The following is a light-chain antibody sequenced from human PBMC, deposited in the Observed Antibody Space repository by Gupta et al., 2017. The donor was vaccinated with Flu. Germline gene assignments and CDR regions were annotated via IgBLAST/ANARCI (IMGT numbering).Light chain of an antibody. CDR1: GSYGL. Sequence: GSYGLVSWYQQHPGKVPRLIIYRGNERPSGVSDRFSASTSGNTASLTISGLQSEDEADYHCASYGGSTVYLFGSATKVTVL. CDR3: ASYGGSTVYL. CDR2: RGN. J-gene: IGLJ1*01. V-gene: IGLV2-23*01.